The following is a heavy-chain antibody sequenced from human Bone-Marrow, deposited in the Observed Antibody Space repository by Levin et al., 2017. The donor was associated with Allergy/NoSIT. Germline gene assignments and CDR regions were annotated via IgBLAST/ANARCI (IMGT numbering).Heavy chain of an antibody. CDR2: IYYSGNT. Sequence: SCTVSGGSISSGDYYWSWIRQPPGKGLEWIGYIYYSGNTYYNPSLRTRVMISVDTSENQFSLKMVSMTAADTAVYYCARVNLLTGRNHYDYWGQGTLVTVSS. D-gene: IGHD3-10*01. CDR3: ARVNLLTGRNHYDY. CDR1: GGSISSGDYY. V-gene: IGHV4-30-4*01. J-gene: IGHJ4*02.